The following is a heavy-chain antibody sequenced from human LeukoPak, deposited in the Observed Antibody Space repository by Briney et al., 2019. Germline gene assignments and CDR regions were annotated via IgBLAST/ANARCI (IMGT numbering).Heavy chain of an antibody. CDR2: ISAYNGNT. J-gene: IGHJ6*02. CDR1: GHTFTNYG. Sequence: ASVKVSCKASGHTFTNYGITWVRQAPGQGLEWMGWISAYNGNTNYAQKLQGRVTMTTDTSTSTAYMELRSLRSDDTAVYYCARDEGCTMLRGAKLYYYYYGMDVWGQGTTVTVSS. D-gene: IGHD3-10*01. V-gene: IGHV1-18*01. CDR3: ARDEGCTMLRGAKLYYYYYGMDV.